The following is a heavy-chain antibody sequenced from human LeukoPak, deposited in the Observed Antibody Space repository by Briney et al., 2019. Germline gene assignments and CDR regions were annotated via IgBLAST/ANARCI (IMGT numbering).Heavy chain of an antibody. V-gene: IGHV4-31*03. D-gene: IGHD3-22*01. J-gene: IGHJ4*02. CDR3: ARLSGYSCGHYYSDY. CDR2: IYYRGST. Sequence: SQTLSLTCTVSGGSISSGGYYWSWIRQHPGKGLEWIGYIYYRGSTNYNPSLKSRVTISVDTSKNQFSLKLSSVTAADTAVYYCARLSGYSCGHYYSDYWGQGTLVTVSS. CDR1: GGSISSGGYY.